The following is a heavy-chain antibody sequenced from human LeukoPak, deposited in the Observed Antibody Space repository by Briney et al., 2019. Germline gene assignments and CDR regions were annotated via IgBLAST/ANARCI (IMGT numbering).Heavy chain of an antibody. Sequence: GGSLRFSCAALGFAFRSYGMSWVRKAPGKGLEWVANIKQDGSEKYYVDSVKCRFTISRDNAKNSLYLQMNSLRPEDTAVYYWASRCSSGYYYAEYFQHWGQGTLVTVSS. CDR2: IKQDGSEK. V-gene: IGHV3-7*01. J-gene: IGHJ1*01. D-gene: IGHD3-22*01. CDR3: ASRCSSGYYYAEYFQH. CDR1: GFAFRSYG.